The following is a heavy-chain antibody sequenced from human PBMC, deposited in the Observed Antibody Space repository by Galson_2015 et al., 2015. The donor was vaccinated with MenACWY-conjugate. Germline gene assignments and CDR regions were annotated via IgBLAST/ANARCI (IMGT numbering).Heavy chain of an antibody. CDR3: ATDLSIAARRHYYYMDV. Sequence: SVKVSCKVSGYTLTELSMHWVRQAPGKGPEWMGGFDPEDGETIYAQKFQGRVTMTEDTSTDTAYMELSSLRSEDTAVYYCATDLSIAARRHYYYMDVWGKGTTVTVSS. V-gene: IGHV1-24*01. CDR2: FDPEDGET. J-gene: IGHJ6*03. D-gene: IGHD6-6*01. CDR1: GYTLTELS.